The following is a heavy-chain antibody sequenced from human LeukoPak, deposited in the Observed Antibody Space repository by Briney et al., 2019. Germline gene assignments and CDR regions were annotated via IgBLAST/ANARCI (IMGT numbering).Heavy chain of an antibody. Sequence: GGSLRLSCAASGFTFSSYAMSWVRRAPGKGLEWVSTIGDSGATYYADSAKGRFTISRDNSKNTLYLQMNSLRSEDTAVYYCATDSSNSWFDYWGQGTLVTVSS. CDR3: ATDSSNSWFDY. J-gene: IGHJ4*02. D-gene: IGHD2-2*01. CDR2: IGDSGAT. CDR1: GFTFSSYA. V-gene: IGHV3-23*01.